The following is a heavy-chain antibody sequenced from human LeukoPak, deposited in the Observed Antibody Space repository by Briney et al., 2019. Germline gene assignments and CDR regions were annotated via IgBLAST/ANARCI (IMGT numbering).Heavy chain of an antibody. CDR3: ARGGGYSYGYVVDY. V-gene: IGHV3-23*01. CDR1: GFTFSSYA. D-gene: IGHD5-18*01. CDR2: ISGSGGST. Sequence: GGSLRLSCAASGFTFSSYAMSWVRQAPGKGLEWVSTISGSGGSTYYADSVKGRFTISRDNSKNTLYLQMNSLRAEDTAVYYCARGGGYSYGYVVDYWGQGTLVTVSS. J-gene: IGHJ4*02.